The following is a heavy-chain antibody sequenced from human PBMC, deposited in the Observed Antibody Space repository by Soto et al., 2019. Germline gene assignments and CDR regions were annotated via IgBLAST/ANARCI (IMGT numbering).Heavy chain of an antibody. V-gene: IGHV1-69*13. CDR3: ARDLRYYYDSSGYYYDDAFDI. D-gene: IGHD3-22*01. CDR1: GGTFSSYA. Sequence: SVKVSCKASGGTFSSYAISWVRQAPGQGLEWMGGIIPIFGTANYAQKFQGGVTITADESTSTAYMELSSLRSEDTAVYYCARDLRYYYDSSGYYYDDAFDIWGQGTMVTV. CDR2: IIPIFGTA. J-gene: IGHJ3*02.